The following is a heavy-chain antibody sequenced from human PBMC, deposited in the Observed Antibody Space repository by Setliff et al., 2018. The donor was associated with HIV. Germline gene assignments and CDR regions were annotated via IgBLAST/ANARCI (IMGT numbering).Heavy chain of an antibody. Sequence: SVKVSCKASGGTFSSYVISWVRQAPGQGPEWMGGIIPMYGVTNYAQKFQGRVTIATDESTSTAYMELSSLGFEDTAMYYCASAYCSSTGCYVRWGNGMDVWGQGTTVTVSS. J-gene: IGHJ6*02. CDR2: IIPMYGVT. CDR1: GGTFSSYV. D-gene: IGHD2-2*01. CDR3: ASAYCSSTGCYVRWGNGMDV. V-gene: IGHV1-69*05.